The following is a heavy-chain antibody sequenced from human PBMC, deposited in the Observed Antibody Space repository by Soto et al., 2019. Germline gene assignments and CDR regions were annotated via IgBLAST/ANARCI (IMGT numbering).Heavy chain of an antibody. CDR1: GFTFSNAW. D-gene: IGHD1-26*01. J-gene: IGHJ6*02. CDR2: IKCKTDGGTT. CDR3: ITDPYGGRHYSYGMDV. V-gene: IGHV3-15*01. Sequence: EVQLVESGGGLVKPGGSLRLSCAASGFTFSNAWMSWVRQAPGKGLEWVGRIKCKTDGGTTDFPAPVKGRFSISRDDSKSTLNLHMNSLRTEDTAVYYCITDPYGGRHYSYGMDVWGQGTTVTVSS.